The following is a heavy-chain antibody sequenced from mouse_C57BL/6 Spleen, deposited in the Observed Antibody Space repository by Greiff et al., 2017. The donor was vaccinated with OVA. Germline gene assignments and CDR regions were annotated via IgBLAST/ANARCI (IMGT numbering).Heavy chain of an antibody. CDR1: GFTFSSYA. V-gene: IGHV5-9-1*02. D-gene: IGHD2-5*01. Sequence: EVKLVESGEGLVKPGGSLKLSCAASGFTFSSYAMSWVRQTPEKRLEWVAYISSGGDYIYYADTVKGRFTISRDNARNTLYLQMSSLKSEDTAMYYGTRGTYYSNFYYAMDYWGQGTSVTVSS. J-gene: IGHJ4*01. CDR2: ISSGGDYI. CDR3: TRGTYYSNFYYAMDY.